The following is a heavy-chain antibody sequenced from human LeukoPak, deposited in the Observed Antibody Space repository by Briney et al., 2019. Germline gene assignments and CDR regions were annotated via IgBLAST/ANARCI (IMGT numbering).Heavy chain of an antibody. CDR3: ARGAPGAGLFLDWLYPHYYMDV. V-gene: IGHV1-69*05. J-gene: IGHJ6*03. CDR2: IIPIFGTA. CDR1: GGTFSSYA. D-gene: IGHD3/OR15-3a*01. Sequence: SVKVSCKASGGTFSSYAISWVRQAPGQGLEWMGVIIPIFGTANYAQKFQGRVTITTDESTSTAYMELSSLRSEDTAVYYCARGAPGAGLFLDWLYPHYYMDVWGKGTTVTVSS.